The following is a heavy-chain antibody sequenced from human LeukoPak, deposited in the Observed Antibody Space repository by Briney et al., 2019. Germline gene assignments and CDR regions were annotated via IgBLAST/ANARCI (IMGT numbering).Heavy chain of an antibody. CDR3: ARAAGYDYVWGSYRPYYFDY. CDR2: THYRSKWYY. CDR1: GDSVSSNSAA. Sequence: SQTLSLTCAISGDSVSSNSAAWNWVRQSPSRGLEWLGRTHYRSKWYYHYAVAVKSRITINPDTSSNQFSLKLSSVTAADTAVYYCARAAGYDYVWGSYRPYYFDYWGQGTLVTVSS. D-gene: IGHD3-16*02. V-gene: IGHV6-1*01. J-gene: IGHJ4*02.